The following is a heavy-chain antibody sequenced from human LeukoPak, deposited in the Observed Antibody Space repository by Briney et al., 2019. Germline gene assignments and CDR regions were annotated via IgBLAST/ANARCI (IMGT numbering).Heavy chain of an antibody. CDR3: ARDGGYYYGMDV. CDR1: GFTFRTYA. CDR2: IKQDGSEK. D-gene: IGHD3-16*01. J-gene: IGHJ6*02. V-gene: IGHV3-7*01. Sequence: PGGSLRLSCAASGFTFRTYALHWVRQAPGKGLEWVANIKQDGSEKYYVDSVKGRFTISRDNAKNSLYLQMNSLRAEDTAVYYCARDGGYYYGMDVWGQGTTVTVSS.